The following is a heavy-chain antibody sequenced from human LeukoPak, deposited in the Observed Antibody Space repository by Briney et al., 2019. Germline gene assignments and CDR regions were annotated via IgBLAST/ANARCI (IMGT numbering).Heavy chain of an antibody. J-gene: IGHJ4*02. CDR1: GGTFSSYA. Sequence: WASVKVSCKASGGTFSSYAISWVRQAPGQGLEWMGGIIPIFGTANYAQKFQGRVTITADESTSTAYMELSSLRSEDTAVYYCARSRIADELSYFDYWGQGTLVTVSS. D-gene: IGHD6-13*01. CDR2: IIPIFGTA. V-gene: IGHV1-69*13. CDR3: ARSRIADELSYFDY.